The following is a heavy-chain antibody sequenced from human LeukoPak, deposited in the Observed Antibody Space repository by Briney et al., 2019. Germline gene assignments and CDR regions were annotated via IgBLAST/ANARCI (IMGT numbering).Heavy chain of an antibody. V-gene: IGHV1-69*13. Sequence: SVNVSCKASGGTFSSYAISWVRQAPGQGLEWMGGIIPIFGTANYAQKFQGRVTITADESTSTAYMELSSLRSEDTAVYYCARAPLWDDILTGYYLFDYWGQGTLVTVSS. CDR3: ARAPLWDDILTGYYLFDY. CDR1: GGTFSSYA. D-gene: IGHD3-9*01. J-gene: IGHJ4*02. CDR2: IIPIFGTA.